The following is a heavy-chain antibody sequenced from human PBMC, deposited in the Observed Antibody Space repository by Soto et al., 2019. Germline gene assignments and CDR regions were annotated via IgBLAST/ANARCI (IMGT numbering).Heavy chain of an antibody. CDR3: ARGTGPGYSSGWYYLFY. D-gene: IGHD6-19*01. V-gene: IGHV1-2*02. CDR1: GYTFTGYY. CDR2: INPNSGGT. Sequence: ASVKVSCKASGYTFTGYYMHWVRQAPGQGLEWMGWINPNSGGTNYAQKFQGRVTTTRDTSISTAYMELSRLRSDDTAVYYCARGTGPGYSSGWYYLFYWGQGTLVTVS. J-gene: IGHJ4*02.